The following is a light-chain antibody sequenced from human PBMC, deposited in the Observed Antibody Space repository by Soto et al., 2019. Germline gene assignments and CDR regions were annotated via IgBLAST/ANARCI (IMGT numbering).Light chain of an antibody. CDR2: AAS. CDR1: QGIRTE. J-gene: IGKJ1*01. Sequence: ATQLTQSPSSLSASVGDRVTIACRASQGIRTELGWYQQKPGEAPKLLLYAASTLQSGVPSRFSGSGSGTDFTLTISSLPPEDFATYDCLQDYDYPRTFGQGTKVEMK. V-gene: IGKV1-6*01. CDR3: LQDYDYPRT.